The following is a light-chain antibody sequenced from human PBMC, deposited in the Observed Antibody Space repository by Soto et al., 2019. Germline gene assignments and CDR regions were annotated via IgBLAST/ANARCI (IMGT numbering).Light chain of an antibody. Sequence: QSALTQPASVSGSPGQSITISCTGTNSDIGGYNFVSWYQQHPGKAPKLMFYDVTNRPSGVSNRLSGSKSGNTASLTISGLEAEDEAVYYCRSYTSTNTVVFGGGTKLTVL. CDR3: RSYTSTNTVV. CDR2: DVT. J-gene: IGLJ3*02. CDR1: NSDIGGYNF. V-gene: IGLV2-14*03.